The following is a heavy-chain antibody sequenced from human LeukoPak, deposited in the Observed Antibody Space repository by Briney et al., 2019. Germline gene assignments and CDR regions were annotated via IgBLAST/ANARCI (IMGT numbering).Heavy chain of an antibody. D-gene: IGHD2-2*01. V-gene: IGHV3-21*01. CDR3: VSFYETY. J-gene: IGHJ4*02. Sequence: GGSLRLSCAASGFTFSSYTMNWVRQAPGKGLEWVSSISSSSSFKYYTDSMKGRFTISRDNAENSLYLQMNSLRAEDTAVYYCVSFYETYWGRGTLVTVSS. CDR2: ISSSSSFK. CDR1: GFTFSSYT.